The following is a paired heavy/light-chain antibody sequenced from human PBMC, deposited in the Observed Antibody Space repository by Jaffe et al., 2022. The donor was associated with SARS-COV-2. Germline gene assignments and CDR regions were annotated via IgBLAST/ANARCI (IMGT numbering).Heavy chain of an antibody. CDR2: INAGNGNT. CDR3: ARDGERFLEWLTYYYYGMDV. CDR1: GYTFTSYA. Sequence: QVQLVQSGAEVKKPGASVKVSCKASGYTFTSYAMHWVRQAPGQRLEWMGWINAGNGNTKYSQKFQGRVTITRDTSASTAYMELSSLRSEDTAVYYCARDGERFLEWLTYYYYGMDVWGQGTTVTVSS. V-gene: IGHV1-3*01. J-gene: IGHJ6*02. D-gene: IGHD3-3*01.
Light chain of an antibody. CDR1: QSVSSN. J-gene: IGKJ1*01. Sequence: EIVMTQSPATLSVSPGERATLSCRASQSVSSNLAWYQQKPGQAPRLLIYGASTRATGIPARFSGSGSGTEFTLTISSLQSEDFAVYYCQQYNNWPAWTFGQGTKVEIK. CDR3: QQYNNWPAWT. CDR2: GAS. V-gene: IGKV3-15*01.